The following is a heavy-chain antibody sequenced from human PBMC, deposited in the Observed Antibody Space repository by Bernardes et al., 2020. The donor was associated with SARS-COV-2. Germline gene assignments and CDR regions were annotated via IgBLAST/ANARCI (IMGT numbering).Heavy chain of an antibody. Sequence: GGSLRLSCAASGFTFDDYDMSWVRQAPGKGLELVSGISLSGASTGYADSVKGRFTISRDNAKNSLYLQMNSLRAEDTAVYYCATDDDTVTTAFDYWGQGTLVTVSS. CDR3: ATDDDTVTTAFDY. CDR2: ISLSGAST. CDR1: GFTFDDYD. D-gene: IGHD4-17*01. V-gene: IGHV3-20*04. J-gene: IGHJ4*02.